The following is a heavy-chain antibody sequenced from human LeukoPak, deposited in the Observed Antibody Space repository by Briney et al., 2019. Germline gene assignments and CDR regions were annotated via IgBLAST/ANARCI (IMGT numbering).Heavy chain of an antibody. J-gene: IGHJ4*02. Sequence: PSETLSLTCTVSGGSISSSNYYWGWIRQPPGKGLEWIGTIYYTGSTYYNPSLKSRVSISVDTSKNQFSLKLSSVTAADTAVYYCARQGSYYYLDYWGQGTLVTVSS. CDR1: GGSISSSNYY. V-gene: IGHV4-39*01. CDR2: IYYTGST. D-gene: IGHD1-26*01. CDR3: ARQGSYYYLDY.